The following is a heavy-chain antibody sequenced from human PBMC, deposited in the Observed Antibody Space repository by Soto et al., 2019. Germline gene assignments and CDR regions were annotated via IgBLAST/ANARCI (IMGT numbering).Heavy chain of an antibody. J-gene: IGHJ6*02. D-gene: IGHD6-19*01. V-gene: IGHV3-9*01. CDR1: GFTFDDYA. CDR3: AKDMVAGNYYYYYGMDV. CDR2: ISWNSGSI. Sequence: PGGSLRLSCAASGFTFDDYAMHWVRQAPGKGLEWVSGISWNSGSIGYADSVKGRFTISRDNAKNSLYLQMNSLRAEDTALYYCAKDMVAGNYYYYYGMDVWGQGTTVTVS.